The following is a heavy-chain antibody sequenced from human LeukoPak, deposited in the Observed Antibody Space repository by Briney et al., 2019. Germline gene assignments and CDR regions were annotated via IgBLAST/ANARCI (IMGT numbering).Heavy chain of an antibody. CDR2: ISWTSGSL. V-gene: IGHV3-9*01. Sequence: GGSLRLSCAASGFTFDDYAMHWVRQAPGKGLEWVSGISWTSGSLDYADSVKGRFTISRDNAKNSLYLQMNSLRAEDTALYYCAKGQGIVVVPGFFDYWGQGTLVTVSS. CDR3: AKGQGIVVVPGFFDY. CDR1: GFTFDDYA. J-gene: IGHJ4*02. D-gene: IGHD2-2*01.